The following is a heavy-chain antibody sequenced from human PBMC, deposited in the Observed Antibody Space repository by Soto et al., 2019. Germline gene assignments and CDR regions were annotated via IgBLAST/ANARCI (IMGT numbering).Heavy chain of an antibody. Sequence: PGGSLRLSCAASGFPFITAWINWVRPTPGKGLEWVGRIKSKIDGGTTDFAAFVQGRFAISRDDSQDTMFLQMNSLKSEDTAVYYCTTDSHFSTRLVRFDLWGRGTLVTVSS. CDR2: IKSKIDGGTT. D-gene: IGHD3-3*02. CDR1: GFPFITAW. J-gene: IGHJ4*01. CDR3: TTDSHFSTRLVRFDL. V-gene: IGHV3-15*07.